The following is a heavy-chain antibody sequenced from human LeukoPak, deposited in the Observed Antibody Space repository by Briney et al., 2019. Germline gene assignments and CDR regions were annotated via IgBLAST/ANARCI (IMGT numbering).Heavy chain of an antibody. Sequence: ASVKVSCKASGYTFASYDITWVRQAPGQGLEWMGWMNPNSGNTGYARKFKGRVSMTRDTSTTTAYMELSSLRSKDTAVYYCARAIRNELLSEFWGQGSLITVSS. D-gene: IGHD2/OR15-2a*01. CDR2: MNPNSGNT. V-gene: IGHV1-8*01. J-gene: IGHJ4*02. CDR1: GYTFASYD. CDR3: ARAIRNELLSEF.